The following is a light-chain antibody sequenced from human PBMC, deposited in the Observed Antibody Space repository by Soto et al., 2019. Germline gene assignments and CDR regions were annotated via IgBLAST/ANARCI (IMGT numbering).Light chain of an antibody. Sequence: DILMTKSPLSLPVTPGEPASISCRSSQSLLHSNGYNYLDWYLQKPGQSPQLLIYLGSNRASGVPDRFSGSGSGTDFTLKISRVGAEDVGVYYCMQPLQSWTFGQGTKVDI. CDR3: MQPLQSWT. CDR1: QSLLHSNGYNY. CDR2: LGS. V-gene: IGKV2-28*01. J-gene: IGKJ1*01.